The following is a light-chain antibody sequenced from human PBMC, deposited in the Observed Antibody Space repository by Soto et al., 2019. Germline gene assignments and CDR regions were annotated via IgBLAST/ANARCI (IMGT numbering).Light chain of an antibody. V-gene: IGKV2-28*01. CDR2: LGS. Sequence: DIVMTQSPLSLPVTPGEPASISCRSSQSLLYSNGYNYLDWYLQKPGQSPQLLIYLGSNRASGVHDRFSGSGSGTDFTLKISRVEAEDVGVYYCMQALQTPTFGGGTKVEIK. CDR3: MQALQTPT. CDR1: QSLLYSNGYNY. J-gene: IGKJ4*01.